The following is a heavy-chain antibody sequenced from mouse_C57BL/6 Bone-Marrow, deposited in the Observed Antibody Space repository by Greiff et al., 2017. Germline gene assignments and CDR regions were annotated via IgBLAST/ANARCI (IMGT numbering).Heavy chain of an antibody. CDR2: INPNNGGT. J-gene: IGHJ3*01. CDR3: ARGIYYDYGAGFAY. V-gene: IGHV1-26*01. Sequence: EVQLQQSGPELVKPGASVKISCKASGYTFTDYYMNWVKQSHGKSLEWIGDINPNNGGTSYNQKFKGKATLTVDKSSSTAYMELRSLTSEDSAVYYCARGIYYDYGAGFAYWGQGTLVTVSA. CDR1: GYTFTDYY. D-gene: IGHD2-4*01.